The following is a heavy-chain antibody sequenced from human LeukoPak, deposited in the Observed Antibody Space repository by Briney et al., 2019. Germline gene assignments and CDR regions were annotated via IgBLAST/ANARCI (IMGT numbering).Heavy chain of an antibody. CDR2: IKSNSEGGST. D-gene: IGHD3-3*01. CDR1: GFILSNAW. J-gene: IGHJ4*02. V-gene: IGHV3-15*01. CDR3: TIDRITIFGVVVPFDY. Sequence: PGGSLRLSCAASGFILSNAWMNWVRQAPGKGLEWVGHIKSNSEGGSTDYSAPVKGRFSISRDESKTTLCLQMNSLKTEDTAVYYCTIDRITIFGVVVPFDYWGQGILVTVSS.